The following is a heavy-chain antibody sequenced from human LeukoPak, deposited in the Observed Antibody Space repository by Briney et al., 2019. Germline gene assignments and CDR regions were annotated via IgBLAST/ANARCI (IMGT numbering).Heavy chain of an antibody. V-gene: IGHV3-23*01. CDR1: GFTFSSYA. D-gene: IGHD3-3*01. J-gene: IGHJ6*02. CDR3: AKTLRDLEWLTGELDV. CDR2: ISGTGST. Sequence: GGSLRLSCAASGFTFSSYAMNWVRQAPGKGLEWVSTISGTGSTYYADSVKGRFTVSRDNSKNTLHLQMNSLRAEDTAVYHCAKTLRDLEWLTGELDVWGQGAAVTVSS.